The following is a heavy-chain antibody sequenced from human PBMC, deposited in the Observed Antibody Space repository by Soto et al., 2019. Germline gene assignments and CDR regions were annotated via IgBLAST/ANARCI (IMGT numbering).Heavy chain of an antibody. CDR2: IRGGGRPI. D-gene: IGHD6-19*01. Sequence: EVQLVESGGGSVQPGGSLRLSCAASGFTFSTFSRNWGRQAPGRGLEWISYIRGGGRPISYADSVKGRFTISRDNAKNSLYLQMDSLTDEDTAVYYCARDLGWAFDSWGQGTLVTVSS. J-gene: IGHJ4*02. CDR3: ARDLGWAFDS. V-gene: IGHV3-48*02. CDR1: GFTFSTFS.